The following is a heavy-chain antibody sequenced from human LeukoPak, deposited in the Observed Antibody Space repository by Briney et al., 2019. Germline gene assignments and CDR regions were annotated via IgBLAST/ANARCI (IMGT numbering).Heavy chain of an antibody. V-gene: IGHV3-23*01. Sequence: GGSLRLSCAASGFTLSSYAMSWVRQAPGKGLEWVSAISGSGGSTYYADSVKGRFTISRDNSKNTLYLQMNSLRAEDTAVYYCAKDRPDYDILTGSSLTDYWGQGTLVTVSS. CDR2: ISGSGGST. CDR3: AKDRPDYDILTGSSLTDY. J-gene: IGHJ4*02. CDR1: GFTLSSYA. D-gene: IGHD3-9*01.